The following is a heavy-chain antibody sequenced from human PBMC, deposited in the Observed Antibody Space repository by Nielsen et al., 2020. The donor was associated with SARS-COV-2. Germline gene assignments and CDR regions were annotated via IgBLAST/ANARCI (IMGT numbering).Heavy chain of an antibody. Sequence: SQTLLTCAISGDSVSSNSAAWNWIRQSPSRGLEWLGRTYYRSKWYNDYAVSVKSRITINPDTSKNQFSLQLNSVTPEDTAVYYCARDAHSSGPYYYYYMDVWGKGTTVTVSS. CDR3: ARDAHSSGPYYYYYMDV. CDR1: GDSVSSNSAA. CDR2: TYYRSKWYN. J-gene: IGHJ6*03. V-gene: IGHV6-1*01. D-gene: IGHD6-19*01.